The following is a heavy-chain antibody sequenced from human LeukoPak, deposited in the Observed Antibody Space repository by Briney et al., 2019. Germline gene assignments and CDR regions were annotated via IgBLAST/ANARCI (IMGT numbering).Heavy chain of an antibody. CDR3: AGASQAVAGLFDY. D-gene: IGHD6-19*01. J-gene: IGHJ4*02. CDR1: GFIVSSNF. CDR2: IYSGGTT. Sequence: GGSLRLSCATSGFIVSSNFMSWVRQAPGKGLEWVSVIYSGGTTFYADSVKVRFTISRDNSKNTLYLQMNSLRAEDTAVYYCAGASQAVAGLFDYWGQGTLVTVSS. V-gene: IGHV3-66*01.